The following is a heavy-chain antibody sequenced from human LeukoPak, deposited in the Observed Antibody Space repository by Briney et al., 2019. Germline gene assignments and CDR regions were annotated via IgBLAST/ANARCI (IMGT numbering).Heavy chain of an antibody. D-gene: IGHD5-18*01. CDR1: GGSISSYY. J-gene: IGHJ6*02. Sequence: SETLSLTCTVSGGSISSYYWSWIRQPSGKGLEWIGYINYSGSTNYNPSLKSRDTISVDTSKNQFSLKLSSVTASDTAVYYCASGKSGFSYGYEVHYYYGMDVWGQGTTVTISS. CDR3: ASGKSGFSYGYEVHYYYGMDV. V-gene: IGHV4-59*08. CDR2: INYSGST.